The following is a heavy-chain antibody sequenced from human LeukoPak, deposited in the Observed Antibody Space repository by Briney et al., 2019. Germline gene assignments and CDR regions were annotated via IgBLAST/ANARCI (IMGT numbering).Heavy chain of an antibody. CDR3: ARGHIDIAGAIVYYFDY. CDR2: INHSGST. CDR1: GGSFSGYY. Sequence: PSETLSLTCAVYGGSFSGYYWSWIRQPPGKGLEWIGEINHSGSTNYNPSLKSRVTISVDTSKNQFSLKLSSVTAADTAVYYCARGHIDIAGAIVYYFDYWGQGTLVTVSS. V-gene: IGHV4-34*01. D-gene: IGHD1-26*01. J-gene: IGHJ4*02.